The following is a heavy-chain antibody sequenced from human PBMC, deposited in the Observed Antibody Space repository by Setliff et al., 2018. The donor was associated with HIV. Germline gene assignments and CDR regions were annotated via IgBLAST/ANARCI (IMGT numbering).Heavy chain of an antibody. Sequence: ASGPTLVNPTQTLTLTCTFSGFSLTSTSMCVSWIRQPPGEALEWLGRIDWDDNKYYSESLRSRLTISKDTSKNQVVLTMTNMDPVDTATYFCARGRGMSYYYYYMDVWGKGTTVTVSS. J-gene: IGHJ6*03. D-gene: IGHD3-16*01. CDR1: GFSLTSTSMC. CDR2: IDWDDNK. V-gene: IGHV2-70*11. CDR3: ARGRGMSYYYYYMDV.